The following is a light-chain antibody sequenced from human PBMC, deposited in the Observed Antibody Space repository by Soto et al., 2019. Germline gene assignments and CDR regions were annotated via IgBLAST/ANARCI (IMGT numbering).Light chain of an antibody. J-gene: IGKJ1*01. CDR2: EAS. CDR3: QQYYSYSRT. V-gene: IGKV1-5*03. CDR1: QSISNW. Sequence: EIQMTQSPSTLSASVGDRVTITCRASQSISNWLAWYQQKPGKAPKLLIYEASRLESGVPSRFSGSGSGTQFTLTINRLQPDDFTPYYCQQYYSYSRTFGQGTKVDIK.